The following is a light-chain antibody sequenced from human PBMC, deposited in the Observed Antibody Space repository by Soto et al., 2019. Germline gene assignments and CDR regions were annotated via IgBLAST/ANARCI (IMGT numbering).Light chain of an antibody. CDR1: DSNIAGNI. V-gene: IGLV1-44*01. J-gene: IGLJ2*01. Sequence: QSVLTQPPSASGTPGQRVVISCSGSDSNIAGNIVGWHQQVPGTAPKVLIYNDNQRPSGVPDRFSGSRSGTSASLAINGLQSEDEADYYCAAWDDSLNAVLFGGGTKLTVL. CDR3: AAWDDSLNAVL. CDR2: NDN.